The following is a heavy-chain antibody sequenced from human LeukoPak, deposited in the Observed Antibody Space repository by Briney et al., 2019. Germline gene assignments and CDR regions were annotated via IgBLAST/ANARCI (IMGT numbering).Heavy chain of an antibody. CDR1: GYTFTNYW. CDR3: ARQYSGYDYYFYY. V-gene: IGHV5-10-1*01. J-gene: IGHJ4*02. Sequence: GESLKISCKGSGYTFTNYWISWVPQMPGKRLEWMGRIDPSDSYTNYNPSFRGHITISADKSSSTAYLHWSSLKASDTAMYFCARQYSGYDYYFYYWGQGILVTVSS. CDR2: IDPSDSYT. D-gene: IGHD5-12*01.